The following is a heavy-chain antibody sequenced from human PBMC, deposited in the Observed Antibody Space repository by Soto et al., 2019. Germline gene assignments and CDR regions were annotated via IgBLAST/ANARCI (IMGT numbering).Heavy chain of an antibody. D-gene: IGHD3-10*01. CDR3: ARARITMVRGVIDHYYYGMDV. CDR1: GGTFSSYA. V-gene: IGHV1-69*01. Sequence: QVQLVQSGAEVKKPGSSVKVSCKASGGTFSSYAISWVRQAPGQGLEWMGGIIPIFGTANYAQKFQGRVTITADESTSTAYMELSSLRSEDTAVYYCARARITMVRGVIDHYYYGMDVWGQGTTVTVSS. J-gene: IGHJ6*02. CDR2: IIPIFGTA.